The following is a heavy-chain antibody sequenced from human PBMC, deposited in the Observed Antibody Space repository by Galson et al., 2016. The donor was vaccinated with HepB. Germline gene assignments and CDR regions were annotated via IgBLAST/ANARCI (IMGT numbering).Heavy chain of an antibody. D-gene: IGHD2-21*02. CDR3: ARAYCGGDCPRDY. CDR2: IHQDGNEK. Sequence: SLRLSCAASGFAFNSYWMNWVRQAPGKGLEWVANIHQDGNEKNYMDSVKGRFTISRDNAKNSVFLQMNDLRAGDTAIYYCARAYCGGDCPRDYWGPGTLVTVSP. V-gene: IGHV3-7*03. CDR1: GFAFNSYW. J-gene: IGHJ4*02.